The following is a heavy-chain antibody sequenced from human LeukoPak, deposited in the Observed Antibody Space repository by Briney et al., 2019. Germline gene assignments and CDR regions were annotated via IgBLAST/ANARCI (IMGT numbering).Heavy chain of an antibody. J-gene: IGHJ4*02. Sequence: SETLYLTCTVSGGSISSCSYYWGWIRQPPGKGLEWIGSIYYSGSTYYNPSLKGRVTISVHTSKNQFSLKLSSVTAADTAVYYCARLDTAMVPYWGQGTLVTVSS. CDR3: ARLDTAMVPY. D-gene: IGHD5-18*01. CDR2: IYYSGST. V-gene: IGHV4-39*01. CDR1: GGSISSCSYY.